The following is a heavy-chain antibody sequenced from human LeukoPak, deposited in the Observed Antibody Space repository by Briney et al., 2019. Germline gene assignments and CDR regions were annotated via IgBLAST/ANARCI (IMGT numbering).Heavy chain of an antibody. CDR3: ARHAGGAYYYGSGSYPEFPFDY. J-gene: IGHJ4*02. CDR1: GGSIRSYY. CDR2: IIFGGST. V-gene: IGHV4-59*08. D-gene: IGHD3-10*01. Sequence: PSETLSLTCTVSGGSIRSYYWSWIRQPPGKGLEWIGYIIFGGSTNYNPSLKSRVTISVDTSKNQFSLKLSSVTAADTAVYYCARHAGGAYYYGSGSYPEFPFDYWGQGTLVTVSS.